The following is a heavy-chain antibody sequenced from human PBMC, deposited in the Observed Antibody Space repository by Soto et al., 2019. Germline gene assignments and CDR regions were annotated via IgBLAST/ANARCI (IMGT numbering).Heavy chain of an antibody. D-gene: IGHD3-22*01. Sequence: TSETLSLTCAVSGGSISSSNWWSWVRQPPGKGLEWIGEIYHSGSTNYNPSLKSRVTISVDKSKNQFSLKLSSVTAADTAVYYCARDPTYYYDSSGLDAFDIWGQGTMVTVSS. CDR2: IYHSGST. CDR3: ARDPTYYYDSSGLDAFDI. V-gene: IGHV4-4*02. CDR1: GGSISSSNW. J-gene: IGHJ3*02.